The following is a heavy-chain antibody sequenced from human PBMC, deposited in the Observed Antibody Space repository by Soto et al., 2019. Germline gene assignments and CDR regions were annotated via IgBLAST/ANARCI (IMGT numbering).Heavy chain of an antibody. V-gene: IGHV3-30*18. CDR2: ISYDGSNK. Sequence: QVQLVESGGGVVQPGRSLRLSCAASGFTFSSYGMHWVRQAPGKGLEWVAVISYDGSNKYYADSVKGRFTISRDNSKNTLYLQTNSLRAEDTAVYYCANDLDYWGQGTLVTVSS. CDR3: ANDLDY. CDR1: GFTFSSYG. J-gene: IGHJ4*02.